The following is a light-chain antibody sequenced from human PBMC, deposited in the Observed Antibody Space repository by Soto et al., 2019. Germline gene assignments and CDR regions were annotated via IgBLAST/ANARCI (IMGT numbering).Light chain of an antibody. CDR3: QQYSSWLWT. CDR2: GAS. V-gene: IGKV3-15*01. Sequence: EIVMTQSPATLSVSPGERATLSCRASQSVSSNLAWYQQKPGQAPRLLIYGASNRATGVPARISGSVSGTEFTLTIASLQSEDFAVYYCQQYSSWLWTFGQGTKVDNK. J-gene: IGKJ1*01. CDR1: QSVSSN.